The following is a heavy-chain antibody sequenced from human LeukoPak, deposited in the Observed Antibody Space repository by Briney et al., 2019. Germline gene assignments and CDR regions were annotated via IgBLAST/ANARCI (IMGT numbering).Heavy chain of an antibody. D-gene: IGHD5-18*01. J-gene: IGHJ3*02. V-gene: IGHV4-4*07. CDR3: ARYTAMVHAFDI. Sequence: SETLALTCTVSGGAISRYYWSWIRQPAGKGLEWIGRIYTSGSTNYNPSLKSRVTMSVDTSKNQFSLKLSSVTAADTAVYYCARYTAMVHAFDIWGQGTMVTVSS. CDR1: GGAISRYY. CDR2: IYTSGST.